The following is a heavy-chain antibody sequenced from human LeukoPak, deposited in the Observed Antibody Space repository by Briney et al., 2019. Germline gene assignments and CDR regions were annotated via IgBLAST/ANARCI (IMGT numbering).Heavy chain of an antibody. CDR1: GFTFSSYS. CDR2: ISSSSSTI. J-gene: IGHJ2*01. Sequence: GGSLRLSCAASGFTFSSYSMNWVRQAPGKGLEWVSYISSSSSTIYYADSVKGRFTISRDNAKNSLYLQMNSLRAEDTAVYYCAKDRIRYFDRVATDLWGRGTLVTVSS. V-gene: IGHV3-48*01. CDR3: AKDRIRYFDRVATDL. D-gene: IGHD3-9*01.